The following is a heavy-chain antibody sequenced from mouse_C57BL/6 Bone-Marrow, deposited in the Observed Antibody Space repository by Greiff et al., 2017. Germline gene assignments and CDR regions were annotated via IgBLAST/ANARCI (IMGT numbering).Heavy chain of an antibody. CDR3: ARGHWEDY. Sequence: EVKLLESVAELVRPGASVKLSCTASGFNIKNTYMHWVKQRPEQGLELIGRIDPANGNTKYAPKFQGNATITADTSSNTAYLQLSSLTSEDTAIYYSARGHWEDYWGQGTTLTVSS. V-gene: IGHV14-3*01. D-gene: IGHD4-1*01. CDR2: IDPANGNT. J-gene: IGHJ2*01. CDR1: GFNIKNTY.